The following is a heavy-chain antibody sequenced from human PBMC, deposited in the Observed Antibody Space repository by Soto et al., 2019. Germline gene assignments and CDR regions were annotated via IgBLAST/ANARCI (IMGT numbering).Heavy chain of an antibody. CDR2: IWYDGSNK. D-gene: IGHD1-26*01. Sequence: QVQLVESGGGVVQPGRSLRLSCAASGFTFSSYGMHWVRQAPGKGLEWVALIWYDGSNKYYADSVKGRFTISRDNSKNTLYLQMNSLRAEDTAVYYCARDQGAYAEYCQHGGQGTLVTVYS. V-gene: IGHV3-33*01. CDR1: GFTFSSYG. J-gene: IGHJ1*01. CDR3: ARDQGAYAEYCQH.